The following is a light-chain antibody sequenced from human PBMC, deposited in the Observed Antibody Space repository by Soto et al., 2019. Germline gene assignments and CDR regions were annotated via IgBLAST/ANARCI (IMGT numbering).Light chain of an antibody. J-gene: IGKJ1*01. CDR1: QSIGSL. V-gene: IGKV3-20*01. CDR2: DAS. Sequence: EIVLTQSPATLSLSPGERATLSCRASQSIGSLLAWYQQRPDQAPRLLIYDASNRATGIPDRFSGSGSGTDFSLTISRLEPEDFAVYYCHQYGSSPTTLGQGTKVDIK. CDR3: HQYGSSPTT.